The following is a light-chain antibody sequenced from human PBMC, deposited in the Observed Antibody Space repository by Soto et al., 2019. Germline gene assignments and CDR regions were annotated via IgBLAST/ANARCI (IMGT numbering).Light chain of an antibody. J-gene: IGKJ4*01. Sequence: DIVMTQSPDSLAVSLGAMAPINCKSSQSVLYSSNNKDYLTWYQQKPGQPPKLLIYWASTRESGVPDRFSGSGSGTDFTLTISSLQAEDVAVYYCQQYYSTPLTFGGGTKVDIK. CDR1: QSVLYSSNNKDY. V-gene: IGKV4-1*01. CDR2: WAS. CDR3: QQYYSTPLT.